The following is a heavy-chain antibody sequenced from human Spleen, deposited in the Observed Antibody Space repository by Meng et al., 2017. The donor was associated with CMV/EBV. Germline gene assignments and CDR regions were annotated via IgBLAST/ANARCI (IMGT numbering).Heavy chain of an antibody. CDR2: TYYRSQWYN. CDR1: GDSVSSNSAA. Sequence: SCAISGDSVSSNSAALNWIRQSPSRGLEWLGRTYYRSQWYNDYAVSVKSRITINPDTSKNQFSLQLNSVTPEDTAVYYCARRTFCSGGSCSPYNYYGMDVWGQGTTVTVSS. D-gene: IGHD2-15*01. J-gene: IGHJ6*02. CDR3: ARRTFCSGGSCSPYNYYGMDV. V-gene: IGHV6-1*01.